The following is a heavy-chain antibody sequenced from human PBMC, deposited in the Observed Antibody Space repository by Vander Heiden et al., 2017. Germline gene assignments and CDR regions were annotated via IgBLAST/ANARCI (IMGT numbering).Heavy chain of an antibody. Sequence: EVPLVESGGGLIQPGGSLRLSCAASGFTVSRNYMIWVRQAPGKGLEWVSVVYTGGSTYYADSVKGRFTISRDNSKNTLYLQMNSLRAEDTAVYYCARGFGSGTYYSDAFDIWGQGTVVTVSS. D-gene: IGHD1-26*01. CDR1: GFTVSRNY. CDR3: ARGFGSGTYYSDAFDI. J-gene: IGHJ3*02. CDR2: VYTGGST. V-gene: IGHV3-53*01.